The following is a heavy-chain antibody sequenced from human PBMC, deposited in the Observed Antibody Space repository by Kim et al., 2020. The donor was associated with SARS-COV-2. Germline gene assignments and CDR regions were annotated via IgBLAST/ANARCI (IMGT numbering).Heavy chain of an antibody. CDR1: GFTFSSYW. CDR2: INSDGSST. CDR3: ASPSRIAVAGLDY. V-gene: IGHV3-74*01. J-gene: IGHJ4*02. D-gene: IGHD6-19*01. Sequence: GGSLRLSCAASGFTFSSYWMHWVRQAPGKGLVWVSRINSDGSSTSYADSVKGRFTISRDNAKNTLYLQMNSLRAEDTAVYYCASPSRIAVAGLDYWGQGTLVTVSS.